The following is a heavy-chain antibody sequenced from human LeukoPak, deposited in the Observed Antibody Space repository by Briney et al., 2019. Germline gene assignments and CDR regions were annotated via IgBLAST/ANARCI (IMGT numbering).Heavy chain of an antibody. J-gene: IGHJ4*02. CDR1: GYTFTSYG. V-gene: IGHV1-18*01. D-gene: IGHD2-2*01. CDR3: ARDRVKKNQLLSFDY. CDR2: ISAYNGNT. Sequence: ASVKVSCKASGYTFTSYGISWVRQAPGQGLEWMGWISAYNGNTNYAQKLQGRVTMTTDTSTSTAYMELRSLRSDDTAVYYCARDRVKKNQLLSFDYWGQGTLVTVSS.